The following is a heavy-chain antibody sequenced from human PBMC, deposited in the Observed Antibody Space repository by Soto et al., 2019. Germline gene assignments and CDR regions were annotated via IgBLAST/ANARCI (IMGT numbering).Heavy chain of an antibody. CDR2: TSNSGST. CDR3: ARGGGSTKVDY. D-gene: IGHD2-2*01. Sequence: QVQLQESGPGLVKPSQTLSLTCTVSGGSITSSGYYWSWIRQHPGEGLEWIGFTSNSGSTSYNPSIKXXVTISVDTSSNQSSLNLKSVTAAATAVYYCARGGGSTKVDYWGQGTLVTVSP. V-gene: IGHV4-31*03. CDR1: GGSITSSGYY. J-gene: IGHJ4*02.